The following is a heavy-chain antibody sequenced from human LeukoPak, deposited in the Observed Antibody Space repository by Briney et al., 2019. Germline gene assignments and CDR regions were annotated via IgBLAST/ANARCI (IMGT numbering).Heavy chain of an antibody. CDR2: ISGSGSTI. CDR1: GFTFSDYY. V-gene: IGHV3-11*04. Sequence: GGSLRLSCAASGFTFSDYYMSWIRQAPGKGLEWISYISGSGSTIYYADSVKGRFTISRDNAKNSLYLQMNSLRAEDTAVYYCARDGYCSGGSCHPFDFWGQGTLDTVSS. D-gene: IGHD2-15*01. CDR3: ARDGYCSGGSCHPFDF. J-gene: IGHJ4*02.